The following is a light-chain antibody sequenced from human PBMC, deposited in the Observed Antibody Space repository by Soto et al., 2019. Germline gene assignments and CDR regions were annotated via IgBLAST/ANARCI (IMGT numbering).Light chain of an antibody. J-gene: IGLJ3*02. Sequence: QSVLTQPPSVSGAPGQRVTISCTGSSSNIGAGYDVHWYQPLPGTAPKVLIYGNSNRPSGVPDRLSSSKSVTSASLAITGLQAEDEADYYCQSYDNSLSGSGWVFGGGTKVTVL. CDR1: SSNIGAGYD. V-gene: IGLV1-40*01. CDR2: GNS. CDR3: QSYDNSLSGSGWV.